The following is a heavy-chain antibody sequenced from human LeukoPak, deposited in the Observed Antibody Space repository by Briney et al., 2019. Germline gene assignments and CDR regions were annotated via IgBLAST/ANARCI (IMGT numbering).Heavy chain of an antibody. J-gene: IGHJ5*02. CDR2: IYHSGGT. Sequence: PSETLSLTCTVSGYSISSGYYWGWIRQPPGKGLEWIGSIYHSGGTYYNPSLKSRVTISVDTSKNQFSLKLSSVTAADTAVYYCARAGVEWLLSPNWFDPWGQGTLVTVSS. V-gene: IGHV4-38-2*02. CDR1: GYSISSGYY. D-gene: IGHD3-3*01. CDR3: ARAGVEWLLSPNWFDP.